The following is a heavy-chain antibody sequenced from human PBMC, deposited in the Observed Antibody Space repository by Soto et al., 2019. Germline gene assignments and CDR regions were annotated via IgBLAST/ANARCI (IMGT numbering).Heavy chain of an antibody. CDR3: ARESSTWNQSCSRTTCALDQ. Sequence: QVQLVQSGAEVKKTGASVRVSCKSSGYTFSDYNVHWVRQAPGQGLEWLGWIFPQSGATKYTQRLQGRVTMTRDTSISAVYMELSGLRSDDTAAYYCARESSTWNQSCSRTTCALDQWGQGTLVIVSS. D-gene: IGHD2-2*01. V-gene: IGHV1-2*02. J-gene: IGHJ4*02. CDR1: GYTFSDYN. CDR2: IFPQSGAT.